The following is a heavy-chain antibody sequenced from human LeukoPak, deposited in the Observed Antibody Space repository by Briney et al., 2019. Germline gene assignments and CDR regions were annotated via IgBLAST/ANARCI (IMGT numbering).Heavy chain of an antibody. CDR2: INHSGST. CDR3: ARGLGTTTSFHYYYMDV. D-gene: IGHD1-1*01. CDR1: GFTFSSYW. V-gene: IGHV4-34*01. J-gene: IGHJ6*03. Sequence: GSLRLSCAASGFTFSSYWMSWVRQPPGKGLEWIGEINHSGSTNYNPSLKSRVTISVDTSKNQFSLKLSSVTAADTAVYYCARGLGTTTSFHYYYMDVWGKGTTVTVSS.